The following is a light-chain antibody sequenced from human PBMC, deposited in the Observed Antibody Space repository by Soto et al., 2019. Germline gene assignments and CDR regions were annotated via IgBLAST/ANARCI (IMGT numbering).Light chain of an antibody. Sequence: DIQMTQSPSTLSASIGDTVTIACRASQNINNRLAWYQQKPGKAPKLLIYEAYVLESGVPSRFSGSGSGTGFTLTISSLQPDDFATYYCQQYNSYPITFGQGTRLEI. CDR2: EAY. V-gene: IGKV1-5*03. J-gene: IGKJ5*01. CDR3: QQYNSYPIT. CDR1: QNINNR.